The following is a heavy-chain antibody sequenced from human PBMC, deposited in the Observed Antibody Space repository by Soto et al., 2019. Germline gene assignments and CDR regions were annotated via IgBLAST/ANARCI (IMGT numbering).Heavy chain of an antibody. D-gene: IGHD4-4*01. CDR1: GGTFSTYT. V-gene: IGHV1-69*04. CDR2: IIPIIGII. CDR3: AGDPDSHYNDSHASSYP. Sequence: SVKVSCTASGGTFSTYTITWVRQAPGQGLEWMGRIIPIIGIINYAQKFQGRVTISADKFTGTAYMELTGLRSDDTAVYYCAGDPDSHYNDSHASSYPWGQGTLVTVPQ. J-gene: IGHJ5*02.